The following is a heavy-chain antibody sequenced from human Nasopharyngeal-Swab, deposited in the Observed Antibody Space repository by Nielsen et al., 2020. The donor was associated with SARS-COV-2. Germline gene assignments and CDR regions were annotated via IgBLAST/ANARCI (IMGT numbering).Heavy chain of an antibody. J-gene: IGHJ4*02. CDR2: INTNTGNP. CDR3: ARVRYSGYDSIAY. D-gene: IGHD5-12*01. V-gene: IGHV7-4-1*02. CDR1: GYTLTELS. Sequence: ASVKVSCKVSGYTLTELSMHWVRQAPGQGLEWMGWINTNTGNPTYAQGFTGRFVFSLDTSVSTAYLQISSLKAEDTAVYYCARVRYSGYDSIAYWGQGTLVTVSS.